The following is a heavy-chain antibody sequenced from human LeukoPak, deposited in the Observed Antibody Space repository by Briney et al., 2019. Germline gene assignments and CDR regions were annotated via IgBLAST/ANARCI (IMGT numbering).Heavy chain of an antibody. CDR2: IYYSGST. CDR3: ARVSGYDWESFYDY. CDR1: GGSISSSSYY. D-gene: IGHD5-12*01. Sequence: SETLSLTCTVSGGSISSSSYYWGWIRQPPGKGLEWIGNIYYSGSTYYNPSLESRVTMSLDTSKNQFSLKLSSVTAADTAVYYCARVSGYDWESFYDYWGQGTLVTVSS. V-gene: IGHV4-39*07. J-gene: IGHJ4*02.